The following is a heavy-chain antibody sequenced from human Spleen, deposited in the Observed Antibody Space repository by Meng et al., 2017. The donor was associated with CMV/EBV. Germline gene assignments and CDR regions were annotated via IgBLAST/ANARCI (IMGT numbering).Heavy chain of an antibody. D-gene: IGHD1-1*01. V-gene: IGHV3-72*01. CDR3: VRGYNSFDS. CDR2: SRNKANRYTT. CDR1: GFIFSDHS. J-gene: IGHJ4*02. Sequence: SCAASGFIFSDHSLDWVRQTPGKGLEWVGRSRNKANRYTTEYAASVKGRFTVSRDESKNSLYLQMNSLKIEDTAVYYCVRGYNSFDSWGQGTLVTVSS.